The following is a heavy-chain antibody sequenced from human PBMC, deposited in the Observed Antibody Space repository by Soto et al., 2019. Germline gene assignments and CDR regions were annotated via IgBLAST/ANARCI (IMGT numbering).Heavy chain of an antibody. Sequence: VRSLRLSCASSVFTFSSYWMSCVRHSPGKWLEWVANIKQDGSEKYYVDSVKGRFTISRDNAKNSLYLQMNSLRAEDTAVYYCAREGGQRRGWYAYWGQRTLVSGSS. CDR1: VFTFSSYW. V-gene: IGHV3-7*01. CDR2: IKQDGSEK. D-gene: IGHD6-19*01. CDR3: AREGGQRRGWYAY. J-gene: IGHJ4*02.